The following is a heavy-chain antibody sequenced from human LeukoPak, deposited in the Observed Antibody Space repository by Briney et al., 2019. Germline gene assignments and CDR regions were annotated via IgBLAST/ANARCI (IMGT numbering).Heavy chain of an antibody. CDR3: ARVLEAASFDY. Sequence: GGSLRLSCAASEFTVSSNYMSWVRQAPGKGLEWVSIIYSGGNTYYADSVKGRFTISRDNAKNPLYLQMNSLRAEDTAVYYCARVLEAASFDYWGQGILVTVSS. D-gene: IGHD6-25*01. V-gene: IGHV3-53*01. CDR1: EFTVSSNY. CDR2: IYSGGNT. J-gene: IGHJ4*02.